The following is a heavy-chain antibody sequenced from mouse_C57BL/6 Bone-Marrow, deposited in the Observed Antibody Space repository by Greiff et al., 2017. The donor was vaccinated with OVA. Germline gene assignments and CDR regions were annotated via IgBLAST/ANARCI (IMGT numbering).Heavy chain of an antibody. V-gene: IGHV1-64*01. CDR1: GYTFTSYW. Sequence: VQLQQPGAELVKPGASVKLSCKASGYTFTSYWMHWVKQRPGQGLEWIGMIHPNSGSTNYNEKFKSKATLTVDKSSSTAYMQLSSLTSEDSAVYYCASHRYSSYRYWYVDVWGTGTAVTVSS. D-gene: IGHD1-1*01. CDR2: IHPNSGST. CDR3: ASHRYSSYRYWYVDV. J-gene: IGHJ1*03.